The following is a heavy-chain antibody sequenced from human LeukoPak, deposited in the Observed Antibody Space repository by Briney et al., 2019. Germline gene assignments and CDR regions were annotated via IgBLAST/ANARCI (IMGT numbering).Heavy chain of an antibody. Sequence: GSLRLSCAASGFTFSNAWMSWVRQAPGKGLEWVGRIKSKTDGGTTDYAAPVKGKFTISRDDSKNTLYLQMNSLKTEDTAVYYCTTRGGSYGGSRFDYWGQGTLVTVSS. CDR3: TTRGGSYGGSRFDY. CDR2: IKSKTDGGTT. D-gene: IGHD1-26*01. J-gene: IGHJ4*02. V-gene: IGHV3-15*01. CDR1: GFTFSNAW.